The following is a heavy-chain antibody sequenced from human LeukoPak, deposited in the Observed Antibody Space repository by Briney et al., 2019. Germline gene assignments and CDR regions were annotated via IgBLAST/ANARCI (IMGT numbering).Heavy chain of an antibody. V-gene: IGHV3-30*02. Sequence: GGSLRLSCAASGFTFSTYGMHWVRQAPGKGLEWVAFIRYDGTNKYYADSVKGRFTISRDNAKNTLYLQMNSLRAEDTAVYYCARGTYYYGLTPDGYYYWGQGTLVTVSS. CDR2: IRYDGTNK. D-gene: IGHD3-10*01. CDR1: GFTFSTYG. CDR3: ARGTYYYGLTPDGYYY. J-gene: IGHJ4*02.